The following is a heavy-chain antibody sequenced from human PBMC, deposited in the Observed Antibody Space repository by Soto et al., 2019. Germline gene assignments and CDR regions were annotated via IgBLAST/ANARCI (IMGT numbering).Heavy chain of an antibody. J-gene: IGHJ6*02. D-gene: IGHD3-10*01. CDR1: GFTFSSYG. CDR2: ISYDGSNK. V-gene: IGHV3-30*18. CDR3: AKEGTGWFGELFSSLLGMDV. Sequence: QVQLVESGGGVVQPGRSLRLSCAASGFTFSSYGMHWVRQAPGKGLEWVAVISYDGSNKYYADSVKGRFTISRDNSKNTLYLRMNSLRAEDTAVYYCAKEGTGWFGELFSSLLGMDVWGQGTTVTVSS.